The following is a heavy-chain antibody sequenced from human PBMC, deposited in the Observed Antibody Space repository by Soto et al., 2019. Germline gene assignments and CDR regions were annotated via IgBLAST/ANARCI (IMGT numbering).Heavy chain of an antibody. Sequence: QVQLQESGPGLVKPSQTLSLTCTVSGGSISSGGYYWSWIRQHPGKGLEWIGYIYYSGSTYYNPSLKSRVTVSVDKSKNQFSLKLSSVAAADTAVYYCARGKEQQLVRSAWFDPWGQGTLVTVSS. CDR2: IYYSGST. V-gene: IGHV4-31*03. D-gene: IGHD6-13*01. J-gene: IGHJ5*02. CDR1: GGSISSGGYY. CDR3: ARGKEQQLVRSAWFDP.